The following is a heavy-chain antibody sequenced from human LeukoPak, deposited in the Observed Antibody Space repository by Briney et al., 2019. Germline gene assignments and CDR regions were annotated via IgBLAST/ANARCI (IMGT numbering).Heavy chain of an antibody. Sequence: GGSLRLSCAASGFTFSGSAIHWVRQSSGKGLEWVGQIDKKGKGYATATADAASVKGRFTISRDDSINTAYLQMKSLKTEDTALYYCTRDSGTYNWFAPWGQGTLVTVSS. CDR2: IDKKGKGYATAT. CDR1: GFTFSGSA. J-gene: IGHJ5*02. V-gene: IGHV3-73*01. D-gene: IGHD1-26*01. CDR3: TRDSGTYNWFAP.